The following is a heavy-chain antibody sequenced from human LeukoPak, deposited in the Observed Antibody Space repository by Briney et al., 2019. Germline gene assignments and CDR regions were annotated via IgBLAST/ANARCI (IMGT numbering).Heavy chain of an antibody. CDR1: GFTFSDFW. V-gene: IGHV3-74*01. D-gene: IGHD7-27*01. Sequence: HPGGSLRLSCAASGFTFSDFWMHWVRHAPGKGPVWVSRIRPDGTDASYADSVKGRFTISRDNARNTLFLQISSLRDEDTAVYYCARDMWGTFDYWGQGTLVTVSS. J-gene: IGHJ4*02. CDR3: ARDMWGTFDY. CDR2: IRPDGTDA.